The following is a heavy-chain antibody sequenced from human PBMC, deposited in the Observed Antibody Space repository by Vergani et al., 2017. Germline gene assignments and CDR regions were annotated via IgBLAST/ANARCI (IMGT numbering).Heavy chain of an antibody. CDR3: GRVADFYGLGSRLLDL. Sequence: QLQLQESGPGLVKPSETLFLTCTVSGGSISSSSYYWGWIRQPPGKGLEWIGYMYHSGSTNYNPSLETRVTISGDTSKNQFSLKLNSVTAADTAVYYCGRVADFYGLGSRLLDLWGQGILVTVSS. J-gene: IGHJ5*02. V-gene: IGHV4-39*07. CDR1: GGSISSSSYY. CDR2: MYHSGST. D-gene: IGHD3-10*01.